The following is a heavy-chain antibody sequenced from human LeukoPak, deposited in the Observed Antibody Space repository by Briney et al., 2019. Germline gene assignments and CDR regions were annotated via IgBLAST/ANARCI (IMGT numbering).Heavy chain of an antibody. J-gene: IGHJ4*02. CDR3: ARSSGWYGATDY. V-gene: IGHV3-30*04. CDR2: ISYDGSNK. CDR1: GFTFSSYA. Sequence: GGSLRLSCAASGFTFSSYAMHWVRQAPGKGLEWVAVISYDGSNKYYADSVKGRFTISRDNSKNTLYLQMNSPRAEDTAVYYCARSSGWYGATDYWGQGTLVTVSS. D-gene: IGHD6-19*01.